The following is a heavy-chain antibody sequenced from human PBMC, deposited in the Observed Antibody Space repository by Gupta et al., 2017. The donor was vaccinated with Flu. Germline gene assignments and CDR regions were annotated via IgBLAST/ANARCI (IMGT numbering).Heavy chain of an antibody. Sequence: EVQLLESGGGLVQPGGSLSLSCAAYGFTFRSYAMSWVRQAPGKGLEWISTISGMDGSTYYEDSVKGRFTISRENSKNTLYLQMNGLRAEDTAVYYCANSLVSHGENWFDPWGQGTLVTVSS. J-gene: IGHJ5*02. CDR1: GFTFRSYA. CDR2: ISGMDGST. CDR3: ANSLVSHGENWFDP. V-gene: IGHV3-23*01. D-gene: IGHD2-21*01.